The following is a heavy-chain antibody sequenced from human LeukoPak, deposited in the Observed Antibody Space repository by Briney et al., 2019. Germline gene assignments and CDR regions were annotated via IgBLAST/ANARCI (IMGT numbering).Heavy chain of an antibody. CDR2: INHSGST. V-gene: IGHV4-34*01. D-gene: IGHD1-26*01. CDR3: ARDGGSYGGQYAFDI. J-gene: IGHJ3*02. Sequence: SETLSLTCAVYGGSFSGYYWSWIRQPPGKGLEWIGEINHSGSTNYNPSLKSQVTISVDTSKNQFSLKLSSVIAADTAVYYCARDGGSYGGQYAFDIWGQGTMVTVSS. CDR1: GGSFSGYY.